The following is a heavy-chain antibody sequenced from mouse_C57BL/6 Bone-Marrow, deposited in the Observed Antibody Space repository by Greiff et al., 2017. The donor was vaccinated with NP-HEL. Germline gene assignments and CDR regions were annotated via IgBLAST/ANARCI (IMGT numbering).Heavy chain of an antibody. V-gene: IGHV6-6*01. Sequence: EVKLQESGGGLVQPGGSMKLSCAASGFTFSDAWMDWVRQSPEKGLEWVAEIRNKANNHATYYAESVKGRFTISRDDSKSSVYLQMNSLRAEDTGIYYCTGGTTVVATDYWGQGTTLTVSS. D-gene: IGHD1-1*01. CDR3: TGGTTVVATDY. CDR2: IRNKANNHAT. CDR1: GFTFSDAW. J-gene: IGHJ2*01.